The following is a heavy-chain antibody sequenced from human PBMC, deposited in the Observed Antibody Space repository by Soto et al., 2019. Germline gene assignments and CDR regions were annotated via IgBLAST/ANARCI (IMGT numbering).Heavy chain of an antibody. CDR1: GYTFNTYT. Sequence: LVQSVAEVKKPGASVIVSCKASGYTFNTYTLHWVRQAPGQRPEWLGSINPGYGNTQYSQNFQGRVTITRNTSATIAYMELSSLRSEDTAVYYCAREVRRNWFDPWGQGTLVTVSS. CDR2: INPGYGNT. J-gene: IGHJ5*02. CDR3: AREVRRNWFDP. V-gene: IGHV1-3*01.